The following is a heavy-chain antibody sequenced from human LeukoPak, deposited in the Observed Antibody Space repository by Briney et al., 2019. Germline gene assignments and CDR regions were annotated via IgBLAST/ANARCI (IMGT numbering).Heavy chain of an antibody. CDR2: VTGTSSYM. CDR3: ARDSGVGPCLFCSGFDI. CDR1: GFTFSSYS. J-gene: IGHJ3*02. D-gene: IGHD2-15*01. Sequence: PGGSLRLSCAASGFTFSSYSMYWVRQAPGKGLEWVSSVTGTSSYMYYSDSVKGRFTISRDNAKNSLSLQINSLRAEDTAVYYCARDSGVGPCLFCSGFDIWGQGTMVTVSS. V-gene: IGHV3-21*01.